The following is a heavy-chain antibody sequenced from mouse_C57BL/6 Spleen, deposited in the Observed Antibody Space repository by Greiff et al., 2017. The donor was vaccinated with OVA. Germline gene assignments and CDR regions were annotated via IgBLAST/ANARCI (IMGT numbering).Heavy chain of an antibody. CDR2: IYPGSGST. Sequence: QVQLQQPGAELVKPGASVKMSCKASGYTFTSYWITWVKQRPGQGLEWIGDIYPGSGSTNYNEKFKSKATLTVDTSSSTAYMQLSSLTSEDSAVHYCARLHYGSSYWYFDVWGTGTTVTVSS. J-gene: IGHJ1*03. V-gene: IGHV1-55*01. D-gene: IGHD1-1*01. CDR3: ARLHYGSSYWYFDV. CDR1: GYTFTSYW.